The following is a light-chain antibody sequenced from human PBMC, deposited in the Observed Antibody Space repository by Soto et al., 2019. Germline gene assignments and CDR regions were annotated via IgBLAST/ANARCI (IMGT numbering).Light chain of an antibody. CDR2: AAS. CDR3: QHYNSYSEA. V-gene: IGKV1-16*02. J-gene: IGKJ1*01. Sequence: DIQMTQSPSSLSASVGDRVTITCRAGQSISTYLNWYQQKSGKPPKLLISAASSLQSGAPSNFSGSGSGTEFTLTISSLQPDDFATYYCQHYNSYSEAFGQGTKVDIK. CDR1: QSISTY.